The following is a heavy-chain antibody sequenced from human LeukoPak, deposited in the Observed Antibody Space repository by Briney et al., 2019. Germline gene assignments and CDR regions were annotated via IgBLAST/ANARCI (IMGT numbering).Heavy chain of an antibody. Sequence: ASVKVSCKASGYTFTSYGISWVRQAPGQGLEWMGWISGYNANTKYVQKFQGRVTMTTDTSTSTAYMELRSLRSDDTAVYYCARDLYSRRMNYHGSGSYFAYWGQGTLVTVSS. J-gene: IGHJ4*02. CDR3: ARDLYSRRMNYHGSGSYFAY. CDR1: GYTFTSYG. D-gene: IGHD3-10*01. V-gene: IGHV1-18*01. CDR2: ISGYNANT.